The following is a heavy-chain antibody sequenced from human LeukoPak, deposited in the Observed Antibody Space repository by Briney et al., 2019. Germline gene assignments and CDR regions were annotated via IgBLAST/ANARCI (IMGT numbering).Heavy chain of an antibody. CDR1: GFTFSSYS. V-gene: IGHV3-21*01. D-gene: IGHD3-10*01. CDR2: ISSSSSYI. CDR3: ARDFRDNDAFDI. Sequence: PGGSLRLSCAASGFTFSSYSMNWVRQAPGKGLEWVSSISSSSSYIYYADSVKGRFTISRDNAKNSLYLQMNSLRAEDTAVYYCARDFRDNDAFDIWGQGTMVTVSS. J-gene: IGHJ3*02.